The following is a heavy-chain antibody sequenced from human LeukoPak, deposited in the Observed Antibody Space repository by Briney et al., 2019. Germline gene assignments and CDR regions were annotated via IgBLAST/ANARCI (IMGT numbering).Heavy chain of an antibody. CDR3: ARGSRYYYDSSGYSRFDY. V-gene: IGHV4-34*01. J-gene: IGHJ4*02. D-gene: IGHD3-22*01. CDR1: GGSFSGYY. Sequence: SEALSLTCAVYGGSFSGYYWSWIRQPPGKGLEWIGEINHSGSTNYNPSLKSRVTISVDMSKNQFSLKLSSVTAADTAVYYCARGSRYYYDSSGYSRFDYWGQGTLVTVSS. CDR2: INHSGST.